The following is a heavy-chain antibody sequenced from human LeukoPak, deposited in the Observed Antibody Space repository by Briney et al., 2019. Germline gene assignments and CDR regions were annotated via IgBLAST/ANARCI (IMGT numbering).Heavy chain of an antibody. CDR1: GFTFDDYA. CDR3: AKEPVTSLDAEYFQH. CDR2: ISGDGGRT. J-gene: IGHJ1*01. V-gene: IGHV3-43*02. D-gene: IGHD4-17*01. Sequence: RPGGSLRLSCAASGFTFDDYAMHWVRQAPGKGLEWVSLISGDGGRTYYADSVKGRFTISRDNSKNSLYLQMNSLRTEDTALYYCAKEPVTSLDAEYFQHWGQGTLVTVSS.